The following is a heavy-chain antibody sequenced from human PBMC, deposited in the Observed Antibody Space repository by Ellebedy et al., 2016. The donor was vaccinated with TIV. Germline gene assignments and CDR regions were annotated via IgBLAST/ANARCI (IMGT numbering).Heavy chain of an antibody. CDR2: ISSNGGST. V-gene: IGHV3-64D*06. J-gene: IGHJ4*02. Sequence: GESLKISCSASGFTFSRYAMHRVRQAPGKGLEYVSAISSNGGSTYYADSVKGRFTISRDNPKNTMYLQMSSLRTEDTAVYYCVKDRDGYGYFDHWGQGTLVTVSS. D-gene: IGHD5-24*01. CDR1: GFTFSRYA. CDR3: VKDRDGYGYFDH.